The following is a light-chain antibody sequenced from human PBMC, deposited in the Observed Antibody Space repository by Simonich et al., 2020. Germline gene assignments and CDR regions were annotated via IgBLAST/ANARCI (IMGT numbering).Light chain of an antibody. CDR3: QQYNNWPPYT. CDR1: QSISSW. J-gene: IGKJ2*01. V-gene: IGKV1-5*03. Sequence: DIQMTQSPSSVSASVGDRVTITCRASQSISSWLAWYQQKPGKAPKLLIYKASSLESGVPSRFSGSGSGTEFTLTISSLQSEDFAVYYCQQYNNWPPYTFGQGTKVDIK. CDR2: KAS.